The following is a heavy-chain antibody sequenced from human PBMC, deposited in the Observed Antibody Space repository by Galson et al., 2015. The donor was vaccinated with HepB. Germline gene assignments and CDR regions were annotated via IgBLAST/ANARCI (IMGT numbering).Heavy chain of an antibody. J-gene: IGHJ4*02. V-gene: IGHV4-39*01. CDR3: ARTTVTTGADY. CDR1: GGSINNSDYY. D-gene: IGHD4-17*01. Sequence: SETLSLTCTVSGGSINNSDYYWAWIRQPPGKGLQWIATIYYTGSTYHNPSLKSRVTMSVDTSNNRFSLNLNSVTAADTAVYYCARTTVTTGADYWGQGTLVTVSS. CDR2: IYYTGST.